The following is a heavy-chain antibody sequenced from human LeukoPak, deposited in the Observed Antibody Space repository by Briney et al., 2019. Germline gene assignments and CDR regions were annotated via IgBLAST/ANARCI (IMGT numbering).Heavy chain of an antibody. CDR3: ARDANIAAAGKYYYYMDV. V-gene: IGHV4-59*01. CDR2: IYYSGST. CDR1: GGSISSYY. Sequence: SETPSLTCTVSGGSISSYYWSWIRQPPGKGLEWIGYIYYSGSTNYNPSLKSRVTISVDTSKNQFSLKLSSVTAADTAVYYCARDANIAAAGKYYYYMDVWGKGTTVTISS. D-gene: IGHD6-13*01. J-gene: IGHJ6*03.